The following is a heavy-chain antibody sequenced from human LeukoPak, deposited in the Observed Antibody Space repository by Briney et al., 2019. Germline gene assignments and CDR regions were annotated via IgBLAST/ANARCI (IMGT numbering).Heavy chain of an antibody. J-gene: IGHJ6*02. CDR3: ATPSYCSSTSCYALAYGMDV. V-gene: IGHV3-66*01. CDR1: GFTVSSNY. D-gene: IGHD2-2*01. CDR2: IYSGGST. Sequence: GGSLRLSCAASGFTVSSNYMSWVRQAPGKGLEWASVIYSGGSTYYADSVKGRFTISRDNSKNTLYLQMNSLRAEDTAVYYCATPSYCSSTSCYALAYGMDVWGQGTTVTVSS.